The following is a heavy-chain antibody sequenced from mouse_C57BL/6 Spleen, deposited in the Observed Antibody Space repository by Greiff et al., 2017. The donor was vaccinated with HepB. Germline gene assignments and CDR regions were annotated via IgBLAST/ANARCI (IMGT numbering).Heavy chain of an antibody. J-gene: IGHJ1*03. CDR1: GYTFTSYW. Sequence: QVQLKEPGAELVKPGASVKMSCKASGYTFTSYWITWVKQRPGQGLEWIGDIYPGSGSTNYNEKFKSKATLTVDTSSSTAYMQLSSLTSEDSAVYYCAKYYDYDDPYVWGTGTTVTVSS. CDR3: AKYYDYDDPYV. CDR2: IYPGSGST. V-gene: IGHV1-55*01. D-gene: IGHD2-4*01.